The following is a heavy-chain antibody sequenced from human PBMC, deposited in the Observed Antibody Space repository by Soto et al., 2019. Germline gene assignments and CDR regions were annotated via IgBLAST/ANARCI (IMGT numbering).Heavy chain of an antibody. CDR2: IWYDGSNK. J-gene: IGHJ5*02. D-gene: IGHD6-19*01. V-gene: IGHV3-33*01. CDR3: ARGGIAVAGDWFDP. CDR1: GFTFSSYG. Sequence: ESVGGVVQPGRSLRLSCAASGFTFSSYGMHWVRQAPGKGLEWVAVIWYDGSNKYYADSVKGRFTISRDNSKNTLYLQMNSLRAEDTAVYYCARGGIAVAGDWFDPWGQGTLVTVSS.